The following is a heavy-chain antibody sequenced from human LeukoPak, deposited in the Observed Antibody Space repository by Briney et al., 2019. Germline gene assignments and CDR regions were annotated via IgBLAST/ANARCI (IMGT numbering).Heavy chain of an antibody. CDR1: GYTFTSYD. Sequence: ASVKVSCKASGYTFTSYDINWVRQAPGQGLEWMGWMNPNSGNTGYAQKFQGRVTITRNTSISTAYMELSSLRSEDTAVYYCARVGYSYGYWFDPWGQGTLVTVSS. J-gene: IGHJ5*02. CDR3: ARVGYSYGYWFDP. D-gene: IGHD5-18*01. V-gene: IGHV1-8*03. CDR2: MNPNSGNT.